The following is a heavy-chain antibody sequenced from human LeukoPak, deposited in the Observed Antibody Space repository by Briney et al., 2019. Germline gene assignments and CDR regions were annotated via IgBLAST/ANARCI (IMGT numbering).Heavy chain of an antibody. J-gene: IGHJ5*02. CDR1: GHSISSFSYF. CDR3: AKENHLAAIDLFEP. D-gene: IGHD5-24*01. CDR2: SSYTGSI. V-gene: IGHV4-39*07. Sequence: SETLSLTCSVSGHSISSFSYFWGWIRKSPGQGLDRIGRSSYTGSINYNPSLKVHPTISLYTSKNQFSLKLSSVTAADTALYYCAKENHLAAIDLFEPWGQGTLVTVSS.